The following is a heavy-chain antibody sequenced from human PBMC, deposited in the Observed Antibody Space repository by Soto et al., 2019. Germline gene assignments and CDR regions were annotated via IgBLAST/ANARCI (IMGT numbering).Heavy chain of an antibody. V-gene: IGHV3-48*03. CDR3: ARDPAIYSCKFDYGLDV. CDR2: IGTSGKTI. CDR1: GFTFSSYE. D-gene: IGHD4-4*01. J-gene: IGHJ6*02. Sequence: PGGSLRLSCAVSGFTFSSYEMNWVRQAPGKGLEWVSYIGTSGKTIYYADSVRRRFTISRDNAKNSLYLPMTSLRAEDTAVYFCARDPAIYSCKFDYGLDVWCRGTTVTAP.